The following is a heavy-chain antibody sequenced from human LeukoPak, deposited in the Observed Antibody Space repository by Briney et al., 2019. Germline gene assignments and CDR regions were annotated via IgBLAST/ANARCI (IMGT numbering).Heavy chain of an antibody. CDR3: AKDLVKSRIMGPFDY. J-gene: IGHJ4*02. CDR1: GFTFSSYG. D-gene: IGHD1-14*01. V-gene: IGHV3-23*01. Sequence: WGSLRLSCAASGFTFSSYGMSWVCQAPGKGLEWVSAISGSGGSTYYADSVKGRFTISRDNSKNTLYLQMNSLRAEDTAVYYCAKDLVKSRIMGPFDYWGQGTLVTVSS. CDR2: ISGSGGST.